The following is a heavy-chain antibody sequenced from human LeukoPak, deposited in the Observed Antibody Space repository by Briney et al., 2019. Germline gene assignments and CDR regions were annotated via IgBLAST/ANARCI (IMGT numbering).Heavy chain of an antibody. J-gene: IGHJ6*02. CDR3: ARGVTDIVVVPAAIGFGHYYYYGMDV. Sequence: SVKVSCKASGGTFSSYAISWVRQAPGQGLEWMGGIIPIFGTANYAQKFQGRVTITADESTSTAYMELNSLRSEDTAVYYCARGVTDIVVVPAAIGFGHYYYYGMDVWGQGTTVTVSS. CDR2: IIPIFGTA. D-gene: IGHD2-2*01. CDR1: GGTFSSYA. V-gene: IGHV1-69*01.